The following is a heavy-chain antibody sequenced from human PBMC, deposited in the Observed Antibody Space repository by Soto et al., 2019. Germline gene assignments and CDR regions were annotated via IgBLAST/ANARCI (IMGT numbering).Heavy chain of an antibody. D-gene: IGHD4-17*01. CDR2: INLSGNT. CDR1: GGSFSGYY. J-gene: IGHJ4*02. V-gene: IGHV4-34*01. Sequence: QVQLQQWGAGLLKPSETLSLTCAVYGGSFSGYYWSGIRQPPGKGPEWIGEINLSGNTNYNPSLKSRVTISLSTSKDQFSLKLSSVTAADTGVYYCAGHLRWFDYWGQGTLVTVSS. CDR3: AGHLRWFDY.